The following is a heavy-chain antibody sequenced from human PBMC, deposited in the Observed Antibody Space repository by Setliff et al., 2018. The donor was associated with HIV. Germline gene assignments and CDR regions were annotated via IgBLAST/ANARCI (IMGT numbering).Heavy chain of an antibody. V-gene: IGHV5-51*01. CDR1: GYSFTSYW. Sequence: GESLKISCKGSGYSFTSYWIGWVRQMPGKGLEWMGIIYPGDSHVRYSPSFQGQVTMSADKSINTAYLQWSSLKASDTAVYYCASGSGIDWFDPWGQGTLVTVSS. J-gene: IGHJ5*02. D-gene: IGHD3-10*01. CDR3: ASGSGIDWFDP. CDR2: IYPGDSHV.